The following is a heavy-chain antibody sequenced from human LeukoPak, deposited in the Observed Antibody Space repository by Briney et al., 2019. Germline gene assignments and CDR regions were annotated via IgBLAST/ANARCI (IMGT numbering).Heavy chain of an antibody. CDR3: AKERRITMIEGVAEYFQH. J-gene: IGHJ1*01. CDR2: TSSSDAGT. D-gene: IGHD3-22*01. Sequence: PGGSLRLSCAASGFTLSTYAMSWVRQTPGKGLEWVAATSSSDAGTYHADSVKGRFTISRDNSKNTLYLQMSSLRAEDTAVYYCAKERRITMIEGVAEYFQHWGQGTLVTVSS. CDR1: GFTLSTYA. V-gene: IGHV3-23*01.